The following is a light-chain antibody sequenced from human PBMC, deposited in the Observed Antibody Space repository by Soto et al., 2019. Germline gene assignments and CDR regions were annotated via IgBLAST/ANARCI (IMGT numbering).Light chain of an antibody. CDR2: GAS. J-gene: IGKJ1*01. CDR3: QQYNYYRT. CDR1: QTTSPKY. V-gene: IGKV3-20*01. Sequence: EIELTQSPGTLSFSPGESATLSCRVSQTTSPKYVAWYQQRRGLAPRLLVYGASKRAAGIPDRFRGSGSGTDFNLTITRLEPEDFATYYCQQYNYYRTFGQGTKVDIK.